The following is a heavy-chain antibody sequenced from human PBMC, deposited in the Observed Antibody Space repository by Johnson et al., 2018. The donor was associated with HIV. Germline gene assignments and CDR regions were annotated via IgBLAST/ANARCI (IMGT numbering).Heavy chain of an antibody. CDR3: ARNGDGYTPDAFDI. V-gene: IGHV3-30*02. CDR2: ILFDGSHK. D-gene: IGHD5-24*01. J-gene: IGHJ3*02. Sequence: QVQLVESGGGVVQPGGPLSLSCAASGFAFSTYGMHWVRQPPVKGLEWVTFILFDGSHKYYVDSVKGRFTISRDNAKKSLYLQMNSLRVEDTAVYFCARNGDGYTPDAFDIWGQGTMVTVSS. CDR1: GFAFSTYG.